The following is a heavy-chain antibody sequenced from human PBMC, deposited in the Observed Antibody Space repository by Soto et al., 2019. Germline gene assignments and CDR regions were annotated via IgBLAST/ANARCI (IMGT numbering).Heavy chain of an antibody. Sequence: EVQLVESGGGLVQPGGSLRLSCAASGFTFSSYWMSWVRQAAGKGLEWLANIKVDGSEKYYVDSVKGRFTISRDNAKNSLYLQMISLRVEDTAVYYCARDIVATIGGFDYWGLGALVIVSS. CDR1: GFTFSSYW. V-gene: IGHV3-7*01. CDR2: IKVDGSEK. J-gene: IGHJ4*02. D-gene: IGHD5-12*01. CDR3: ARDIVATIGGFDY.